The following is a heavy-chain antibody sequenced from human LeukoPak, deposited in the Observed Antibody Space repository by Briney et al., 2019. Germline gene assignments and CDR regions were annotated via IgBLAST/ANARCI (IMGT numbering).Heavy chain of an antibody. Sequence: SETLSLTCTVSGYSISSGYYWGWIRQPPGKGLEWIGSIYHSGSTYYNPSPKSRVTISVDTSKNQFSLKLSSVTAADTAVYYCARGLWGRDSYGPGNWFDPWGQGTLVTVSS. J-gene: IGHJ5*02. CDR3: ARGLWGRDSYGPGNWFDP. V-gene: IGHV4-38-2*02. D-gene: IGHD5-18*01. CDR1: GYSISSGYY. CDR2: IYHSGST.